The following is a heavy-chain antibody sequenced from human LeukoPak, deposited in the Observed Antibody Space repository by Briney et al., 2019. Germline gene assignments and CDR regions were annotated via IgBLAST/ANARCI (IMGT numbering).Heavy chain of an antibody. CDR1: GFTVSSNY. D-gene: IGHD1-26*01. J-gene: IGHJ4*02. CDR2: IYSGGST. V-gene: IGHV3-53*01. CDR3: ARESADGTFFDY. Sequence: PGGSLRLSCAASGFTVSSNYMSWVRQAPGKGLEWVSVIYSGGSTYYADSVQGRLTISRDNAKNSLYLQMNSLRAEDTAVYYCARESADGTFFDYWGQGTLVTVSS.